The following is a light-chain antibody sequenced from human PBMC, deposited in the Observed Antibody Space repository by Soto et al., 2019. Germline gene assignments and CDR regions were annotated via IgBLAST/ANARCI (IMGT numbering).Light chain of an antibody. CDR1: QSISRY. Sequence: DIQMTQSPSSLSASVGDRVTITCRASQSISRYLNWYQQKLGKAHKLLIYAAYSLQSGVQSRFSGSGSGTDFTLTIRSLQPEDFATYYCKQLHDYPITFGQGTRLEIK. V-gene: IGKV1-39*01. CDR2: AAY. CDR3: KQLHDYPIT. J-gene: IGKJ5*01.